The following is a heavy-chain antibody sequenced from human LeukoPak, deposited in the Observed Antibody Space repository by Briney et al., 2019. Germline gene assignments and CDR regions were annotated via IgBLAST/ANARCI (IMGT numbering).Heavy chain of an antibody. Sequence: GASLRLSCAPSGFAFRRHAMRDVPQAPERGLECVSAISGSGGSTYYAHPVKGRFNISSDNSKNTLYLQMNSLRAEDTAVYYCANQKSYYYYGMDVWGQGTTVTVSS. CDR1: GFAFRRHA. J-gene: IGHJ6*02. CDR3: ANQKSYYYYGMDV. V-gene: IGHV3-23*01. CDR2: ISGSGGST.